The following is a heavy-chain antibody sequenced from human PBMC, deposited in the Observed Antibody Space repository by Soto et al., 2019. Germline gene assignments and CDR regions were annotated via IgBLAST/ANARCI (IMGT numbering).Heavy chain of an antibody. V-gene: IGHV4-31*03. CDR2: IYYSGST. Sequence: QVQLQESGPGLLKPSQPLSLPCTFPGGSITSGGYSWAGFRSHPGRGLEWIGYIYYSGSTYYNPSLKSRVTISVDTSKNQFSLKLSSVTAADTAVYYCARDGSNWNYGFDYWGQGTLVTVSS. CDR1: GGSITSGGYS. D-gene: IGHD1-7*01. CDR3: ARDGSNWNYGFDY. J-gene: IGHJ4*02.